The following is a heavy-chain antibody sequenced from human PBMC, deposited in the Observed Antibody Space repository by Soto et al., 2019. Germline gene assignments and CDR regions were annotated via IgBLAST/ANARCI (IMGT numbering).Heavy chain of an antibody. V-gene: IGHV3-33*05. D-gene: IGHD1-1*01. Sequence: PGRSLRLSCVASGFPFREFGMHWVRQAPGKGLEWVALISYDGSDYADSVKGRFTISRDDSRDTLFLHMDNLRPDDTGVYYCARRWNYYLDFWGQGTLVTVSS. J-gene: IGHJ4*02. CDR2: ISYDGSD. CDR1: GFPFREFG. CDR3: ARRWNYYLDF.